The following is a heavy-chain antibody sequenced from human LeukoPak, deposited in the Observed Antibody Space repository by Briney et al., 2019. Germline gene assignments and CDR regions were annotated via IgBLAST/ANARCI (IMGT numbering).Heavy chain of an antibody. CDR1: GGSISSYY. J-gene: IGHJ3*02. Sequence: PSETLSLTCTVSGGSISSYYWSWIRQPPGKGLEWIGYIYYSGSTNYNPSLKSRVTISVDTSKNQFSLELSSVTAADTAVYYCARGSPIAAAGPDAFDIWGQGTMVTVSS. CDR3: ARGSPIAAAGPDAFDI. CDR2: IYYSGST. D-gene: IGHD6-13*01. V-gene: IGHV4-59*01.